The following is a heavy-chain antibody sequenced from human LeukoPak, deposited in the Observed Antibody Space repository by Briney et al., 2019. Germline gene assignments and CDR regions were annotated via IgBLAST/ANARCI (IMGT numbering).Heavy chain of an antibody. CDR1: GFTFSTYW. CDR2: INKDGSEK. CDR3: ARHLNWCFDS. V-gene: IGHV3-7*04. Sequence: GGSLRLSCAASGFTFSTYWMTWVRQAPGKGLEWVANINKDGSEKYYVDTVKGRFTVSGDNAKNALFLQMNSLRAEDTAVYYCARHLNWCFDSWGQGTLVTVSS. D-gene: IGHD2-15*01. J-gene: IGHJ4*02.